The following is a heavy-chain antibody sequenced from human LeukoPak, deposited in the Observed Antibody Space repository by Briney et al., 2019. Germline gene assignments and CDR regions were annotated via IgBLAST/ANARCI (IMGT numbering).Heavy chain of an antibody. CDR2: IYYSGST. D-gene: IGHD3-10*01. Sequence: PSETLSLTCTVSGGSISSYYWSWIRQPPGKGLEWIGYIYYSGSTNYNPSLKCRVTISVDTSKNQFSLKLSSVTAADTAVYYCARALGDITMVRGVVDYWGQGTLVTVSS. J-gene: IGHJ4*02. CDR3: ARALGDITMVRGVVDY. V-gene: IGHV4-59*01. CDR1: GGSISSYY.